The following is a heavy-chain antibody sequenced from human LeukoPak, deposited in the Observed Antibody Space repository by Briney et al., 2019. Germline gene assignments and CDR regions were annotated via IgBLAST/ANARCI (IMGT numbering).Heavy chain of an antibody. CDR2: ISSSSSYI. D-gene: IGHD3-22*01. CDR3: ARDGTRITMIVVVRSDAFDI. Sequence: GGSLRLSCAASGFTFSSYSMNWVRQAPGKGLEWVLSISSSSSYIYYADSVKGRFTISRDNAKNSLYLQMNSLRAEDTAVYYCARDGTRITMIVVVRSDAFDIWGQGTMVTVSS. J-gene: IGHJ3*02. V-gene: IGHV3-21*01. CDR1: GFTFSSYS.